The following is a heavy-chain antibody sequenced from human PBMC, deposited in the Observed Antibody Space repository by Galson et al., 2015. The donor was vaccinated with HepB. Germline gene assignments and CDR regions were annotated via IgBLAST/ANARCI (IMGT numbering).Heavy chain of an antibody. D-gene: IGHD6-6*01. CDR3: ARVGGGYSTSSGYFDY. Sequence: SLRLSCAASGFTFSSYWMSWVRQAPGKGLEWVANIKQDESEEYYVDSVKGRFTTSRDNAKNSLNLQMNSLRAEDTAVYYCARVGGGYSTSSGYFDYWGRGILVTASS. J-gene: IGHJ4*02. CDR1: GFTFSSYW. V-gene: IGHV3-7*03. CDR2: IKQDESEE.